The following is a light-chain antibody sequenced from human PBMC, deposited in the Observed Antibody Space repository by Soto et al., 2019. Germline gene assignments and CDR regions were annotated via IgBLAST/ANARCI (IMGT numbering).Light chain of an antibody. CDR1: QTVGSSY. CDR3: QHYASSWWM. Sequence: EVVLTQSPGTLSLSPGERATLSCRASQTVGSSYIAWYQQKPAQTPRLLIYGASSRATGVPDRFSGSGSGTDFTLTISRLEAEDFAVYYCQHYASSWWMFGQGTKVDIK. CDR2: GAS. V-gene: IGKV3-20*01. J-gene: IGKJ1*01.